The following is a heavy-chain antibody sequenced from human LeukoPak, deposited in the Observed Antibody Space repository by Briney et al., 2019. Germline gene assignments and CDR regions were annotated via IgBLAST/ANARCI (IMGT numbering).Heavy chain of an antibody. J-gene: IGHJ4*02. D-gene: IGHD6-13*01. Sequence: GGSLRLSCAASGFTFSSYAISWVRQAPGQGLEWMGWISAYNGNTNYAQKLQGRVTMTTDTSTSTAYMELRSLRPDDTAVYYCARTQQSGWPYYFDYWGQGTLVTVSS. CDR3: ARTQQSGWPYYFDY. CDR1: GFTFSSYA. V-gene: IGHV1-18*01. CDR2: ISAYNGNT.